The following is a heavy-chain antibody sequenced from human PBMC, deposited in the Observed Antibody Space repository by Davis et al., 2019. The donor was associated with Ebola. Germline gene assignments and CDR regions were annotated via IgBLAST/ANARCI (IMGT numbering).Heavy chain of an antibody. D-gene: IGHD3-22*01. J-gene: IGHJ4*02. V-gene: IGHV1-46*01. Sequence: ASVKVSCKASGYTFTSYYIHWVRQAPGQGLEWVGIINPVGGGTNYAQKFQGRVTMTRETSTSTVYMELSSLRSEDTAVYYCARGRGHYESSGGDFWGQGTLVTVSS. CDR2: INPVGGGT. CDR1: GYTFTSYY. CDR3: ARGRGHYESSGGDF.